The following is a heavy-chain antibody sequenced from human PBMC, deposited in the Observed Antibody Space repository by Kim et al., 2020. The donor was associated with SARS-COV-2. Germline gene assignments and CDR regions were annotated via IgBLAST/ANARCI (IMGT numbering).Heavy chain of an antibody. Sequence: SETLSLTCTVSGGSISSSSYYWGWIRQPPGKGLEWIGSIYYSGSTYYNPSLKSRVTISVDTSKNQFSLKLSSVTAADTAVYYCARHKTSSGYEVFDPWGQGTLVTVSS. CDR2: IYYSGST. D-gene: IGHD3-22*01. CDR3: ARHKTSSGYEVFDP. CDR1: GGSISSSSYY. V-gene: IGHV4-39*01. J-gene: IGHJ5*02.